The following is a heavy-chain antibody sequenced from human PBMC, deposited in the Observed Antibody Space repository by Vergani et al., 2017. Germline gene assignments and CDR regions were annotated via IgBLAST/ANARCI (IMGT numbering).Heavy chain of an antibody. D-gene: IGHD3-22*01. V-gene: IGHV1-69*01. CDR3: AREMIVVDLTPYYFDY. Sequence: QVQLVQSGAEVKKPGSSVKVSCKASGGTFSSYAISWVRPAPGQGLEWMGGIIPIFGTANYAQKFQGRVTLTADESTSTAFLELSSLGSEDTAVYYCAREMIVVDLTPYYFDYWGQGTLVTVSS. CDR2: IIPIFGTA. CDR1: GGTFSSYA. J-gene: IGHJ4*02.